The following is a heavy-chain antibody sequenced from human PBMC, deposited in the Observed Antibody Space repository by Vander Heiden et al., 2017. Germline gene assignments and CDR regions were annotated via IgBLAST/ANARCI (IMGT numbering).Heavy chain of an antibody. CDR2: IYSGGST. CDR3: ARDGSNWGSFDY. J-gene: IGHJ4*02. V-gene: IGHV3-53*02. D-gene: IGHD7-27*01. CDR1: ALTVSTNY. Sequence: EVQPVETGGGLIQPGGSLRLPCAAAALTVSTNYMSWIRQARGKGLEWVSVIYSGGSTYYADSVKGRFTISRDNSKNTLYLQMNSLRAEDTAVYYCARDGSNWGSFDYWGQGTLVTVSS.